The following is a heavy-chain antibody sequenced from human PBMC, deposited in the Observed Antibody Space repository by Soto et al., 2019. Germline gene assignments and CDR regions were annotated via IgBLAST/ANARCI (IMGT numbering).Heavy chain of an antibody. D-gene: IGHD5-18*01. CDR1: GYTFTSYA. CDR3: ARDLRGYSYGWRYYYYYGMDV. Sequence: ASVKVSCKASGYTFTSYAMNWVRQAPGQGLEWMGWINTNTGNPAYAQGFTGRFVFSLDTSVSTAYLQICSLKAEDTAVYYCARDLRGYSYGWRYYYYYGMDVWGQGTTVTVSS. V-gene: IGHV7-4-1*01. CDR2: INTNTGNP. J-gene: IGHJ6*02.